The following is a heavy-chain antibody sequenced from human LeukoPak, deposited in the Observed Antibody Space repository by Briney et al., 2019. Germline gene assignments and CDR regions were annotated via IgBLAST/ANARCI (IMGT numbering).Heavy chain of an antibody. Sequence: SQTLSLTCTVSGGSISSYYWSWIRQPPGKVLEWIGYIYTSGSTNYNPSLKSRVTISVDTSKNQFSLKLSSVTAADTAVYYCARHRDCTNGVCYSLHYYYMDVWGKGTTVTVSS. J-gene: IGHJ6*03. CDR2: IYTSGST. V-gene: IGHV4-4*09. CDR3: ARHRDCTNGVCYSLHYYYMDV. D-gene: IGHD2-8*01. CDR1: GGSISSYY.